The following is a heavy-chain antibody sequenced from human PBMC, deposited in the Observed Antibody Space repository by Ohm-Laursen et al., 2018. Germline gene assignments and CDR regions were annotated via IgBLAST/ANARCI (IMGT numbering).Heavy chain of an antibody. D-gene: IGHD6-19*01. CDR1: GFTFSDSY. Sequence: SLRLSCSASGFTFSDSYMSWIRQAPGKGLEWVSYTSTSGSIIYYADSVRGRFTISRDNAKNSLYLQMNSLRADDTAVYYCAKSNSGWSLIDYWGQGTLVTVSS. CDR3: AKSNSGWSLIDY. J-gene: IGHJ4*02. V-gene: IGHV3-11*01. CDR2: TSTSGSII.